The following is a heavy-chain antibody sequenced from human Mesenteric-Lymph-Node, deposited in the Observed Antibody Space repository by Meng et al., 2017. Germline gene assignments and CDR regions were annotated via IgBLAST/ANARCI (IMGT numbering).Heavy chain of an antibody. D-gene: IGHD2-21*01. CDR2: ISGSGVHK. V-gene: IGHV3-23*01. J-gene: IGHJ4*02. Sequence: GESLKISCAASGFTFSDHAMSRVRLVPGEGVEWVSSISGSGVHKYYAASVKGRFSISRDNSKNTVSLQMSTLRAEDTAIYYCAKALKSGGYWFEGGSDHWGQGVLVTVSS. CDR3: AKALKSGGYWFEGGSDH. CDR1: GFTFSDHA.